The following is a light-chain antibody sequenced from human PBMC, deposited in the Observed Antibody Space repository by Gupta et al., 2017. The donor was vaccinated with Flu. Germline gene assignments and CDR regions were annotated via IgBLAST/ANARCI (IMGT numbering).Light chain of an antibody. J-gene: IGKJ4*01. CDR1: QSINSY. CDR2: VAS. CDR3: QQYHSYPLT. V-gene: IGKV1-8*01. Sequence: AIRMTQSPSSFSASTGDRVTITCRASQSINSYLAWYQQKPGKAPKLLINVASTLQSGVPSRFSGSGSGTTFTLTISSLQSEDFATYHCQQYHSYPLTFGGGTKVEI.